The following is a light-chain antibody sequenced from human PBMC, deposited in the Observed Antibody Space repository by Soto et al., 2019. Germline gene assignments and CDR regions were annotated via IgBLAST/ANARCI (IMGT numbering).Light chain of an antibody. V-gene: IGKV3-11*01. Sequence: EIVLTQSPATLSMSPGDRATLSCRASQSISTYLAWYQHKPGQAPRLLLYDASIRATGIPARFSGSGSGTDFALTISSLEPADFAVYYCQQRTDSSFGGGTKVEIK. J-gene: IGKJ4*01. CDR1: QSISTY. CDR3: QQRTDSS. CDR2: DAS.